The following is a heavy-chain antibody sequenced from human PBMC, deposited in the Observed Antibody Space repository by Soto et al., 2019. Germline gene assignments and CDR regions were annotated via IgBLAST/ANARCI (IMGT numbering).Heavy chain of an antibody. Sequence: GASVKVSCKASGYTFTTYDTSWVRQAPGQGLEWMGWISTFHGDTSYAQKLQGRLTMTTDTSTSTAYMELRRLRSDDTAVYYCARTSNHYNSFDPWGQGTLVTVSS. V-gene: IGHV1-18*01. CDR1: GYTFTTYD. CDR3: ARTSNHYNSFDP. D-gene: IGHD3-10*01. J-gene: IGHJ5*02. CDR2: ISTFHGDT.